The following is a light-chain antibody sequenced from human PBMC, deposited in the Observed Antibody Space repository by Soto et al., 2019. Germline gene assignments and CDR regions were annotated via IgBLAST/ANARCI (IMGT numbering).Light chain of an antibody. J-gene: IGKJ2*01. Sequence: DIQMTQSPSSLSASVGDRVTITYRASQGIRDALGWYQQKPGKVPKRLIYSASNLQSGVPSRFSGSGSETEFTLTISSLQPEDFATYYCLQHSDYPFSFGQGTRLEI. CDR1: QGIRDA. CDR3: LQHSDYPFS. V-gene: IGKV1-17*01. CDR2: SAS.